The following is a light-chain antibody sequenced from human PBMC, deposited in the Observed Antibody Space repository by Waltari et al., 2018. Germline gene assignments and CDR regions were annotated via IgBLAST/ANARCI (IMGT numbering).Light chain of an antibody. CDR2: DVS. J-gene: IGLJ3*02. Sequence: QSALTQPRSVSGSPGQSVTISCTGTSSDVGGYNYVSWYQQHPGKAPKLMIYDVSKRPSGVPDRFSGSKSGNTASLTISGLQTEDEADYFCCSFAGSVYIWVFGGGTKPTVL. CDR1: SSDVGGYNY. V-gene: IGLV2-11*01. CDR3: CSFAGSVYIWV.